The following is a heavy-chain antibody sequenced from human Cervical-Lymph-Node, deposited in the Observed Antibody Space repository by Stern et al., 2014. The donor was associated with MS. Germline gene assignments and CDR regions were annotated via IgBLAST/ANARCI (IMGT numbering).Heavy chain of an antibody. CDR2: ISYDGRNE. J-gene: IGHJ6*02. CDR3: ARATSTTTVTTPYYGLDV. D-gene: IGHD4-17*01. V-gene: IGHV3-30*04. Sequence: DQLVESGGGVVQPGRSLRLSCVVSGFTFSNHAMHWVRQAPGKGLERVTVISYDGRNEYYTDSVQGRFTVSRDHSKNTLYLQMNSLRPDDTAVYYCARATSTTTVTTPYYGLDVWGQGTTVTVSS. CDR1: GFTFSNHA.